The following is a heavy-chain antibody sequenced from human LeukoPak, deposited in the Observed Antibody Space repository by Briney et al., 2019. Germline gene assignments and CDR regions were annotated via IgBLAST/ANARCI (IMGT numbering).Heavy chain of an antibody. CDR2: ISGSGGST. CDR1: GFSFSSYG. J-gene: IGHJ4*02. Sequence: GGSLRLSCAASGFSFSSYGMSWVRQAPGKGLEWVSGISGSGGSTYYADSVKGRFTISRDNSKNTLYLQMNSLRAEDTAVYYCARGTLNIPGQQGAFDYWGQGTLVTVSS. CDR3: ARGTLNIPGQQGAFDY. V-gene: IGHV3-23*01. D-gene: IGHD1-14*01.